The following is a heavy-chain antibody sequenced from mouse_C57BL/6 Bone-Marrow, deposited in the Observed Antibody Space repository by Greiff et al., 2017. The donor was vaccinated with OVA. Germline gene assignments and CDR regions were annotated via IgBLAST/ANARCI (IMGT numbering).Heavy chain of an antibody. J-gene: IGHJ4*01. CDR3: ARDWWDY. D-gene: IGHD1-1*02. V-gene: IGHV1-64*01. CDR2: IHPNSGST. CDR1: GYTFTSYW. Sequence: VQLQQSGAELVKPGASVKLSCKASGYTFTSYWLHWVQQSPGQGLELIGMIHPNSGSTNYNEKFKSKATLTVYKSSSTAYMQLSSLTSEDSAVYYCARDWWDYWGQGTSVTVSS.